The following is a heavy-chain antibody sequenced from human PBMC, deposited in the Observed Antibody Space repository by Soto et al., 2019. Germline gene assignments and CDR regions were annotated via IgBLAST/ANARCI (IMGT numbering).Heavy chain of an antibody. J-gene: IGHJ6*02. V-gene: IGHV1-69*13. Sequence: GASVKVSCKASGYTFTSYDISWVRQAPGKGLEWMGKIIPTFGRTNYAQKFQGRLTISADDSTSTAYMELSSLLSEDTAVYYCARDPLSSFAMDVWGQGTTVTVSS. CDR2: IIPTFGRT. CDR1: GYTFTSYD. D-gene: IGHD3-10*02. CDR3: ARDPLSSFAMDV.